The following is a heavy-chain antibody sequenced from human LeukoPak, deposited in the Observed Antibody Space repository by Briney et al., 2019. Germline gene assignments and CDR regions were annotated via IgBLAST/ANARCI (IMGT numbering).Heavy chain of an antibody. V-gene: IGHV3-30*07. CDR1: GLSLSNYP. Sequence: PGGSLRLSCEASGLSLSNYPMHWVRQAPGKGLEWITLITYDGAFDGGKTYYADSVKGRFTISRDNSKNTLYLQMSSLRVEDTAVYYCAKDRPPGVAGSFDYWGQGTLVTVSS. D-gene: IGHD6-19*01. CDR3: AKDRPPGVAGSFDY. J-gene: IGHJ4*02. CDR2: ITYDGAFDGGKT.